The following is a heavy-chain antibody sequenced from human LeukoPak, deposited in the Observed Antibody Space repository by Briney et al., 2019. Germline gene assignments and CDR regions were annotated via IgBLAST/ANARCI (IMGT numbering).Heavy chain of an antibody. Sequence: GGSLRLSCAASGFTFSSYAMHWVRRAPGKGLEWVAVISYDGSNKYYADSVKGRFTISRDNSKNALYLQMNSLRAEDTAVYYCARVGRVAAAAFDYWGQGTLVTVSS. D-gene: IGHD6-13*01. J-gene: IGHJ4*02. CDR2: ISYDGSNK. CDR3: ARVGRVAAAAFDY. CDR1: GFTFSSYA. V-gene: IGHV3-30-3*01.